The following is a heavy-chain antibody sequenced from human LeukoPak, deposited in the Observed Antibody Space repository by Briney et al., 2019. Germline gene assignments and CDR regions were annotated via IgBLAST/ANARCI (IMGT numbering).Heavy chain of an antibody. CDR2: ISSTGTFT. CDR1: GFTFSNYD. J-gene: IGHJ5*02. V-gene: IGHV3-48*03. CDR3: VGDTSSQAGGDWFDP. Sequence: GGSLRLSCEASGFTFSNYDMNWVRQAPGEGLEWVSYISSTGTFTYYTDSVKGRFTISRDNAKNSLYLHLSSLKAEDTAIYYCVGDTSSQAGGDWFDPWGQGTLVTVSS. D-gene: IGHD2-2*01.